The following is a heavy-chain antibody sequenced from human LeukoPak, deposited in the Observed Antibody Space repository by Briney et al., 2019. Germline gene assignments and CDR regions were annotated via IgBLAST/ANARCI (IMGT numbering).Heavy chain of an antibody. V-gene: IGHV4-61*05. CDR3: ARGKDSNYHYYLDV. Sequence: SETLSLTCTVSAGCISGYIRSFYWSWIRQPPGKGLEWIGYIYFSGIIKYNPSLKSRVTISVDTSKDQFSLRLSSVTAADTAMYYCARGKDSNYHYYLDVWGKGTTVTVSS. J-gene: IGHJ6*03. CDR2: IYFSGII. CDR1: AGCISGYIRSFY. D-gene: IGHD5-18*01.